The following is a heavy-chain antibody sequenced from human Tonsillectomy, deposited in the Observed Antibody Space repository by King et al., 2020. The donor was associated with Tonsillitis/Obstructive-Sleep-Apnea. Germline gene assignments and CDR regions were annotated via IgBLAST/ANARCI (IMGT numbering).Heavy chain of an antibody. CDR3: ARTTRYCTGGVCYYNY. V-gene: IGHV2-5*02. J-gene: IGHJ4*02. CDR2: IYWDDDK. Sequence: TLKESGPTLVKPTQTLTLTCTFSGFSLSTSGVGVGWIRQPPGKALEWLALIYWDDDKRYSPSLKSRLTITKDTSKNQVFLTMTNMDPVDTATYFCARTTRYCTGGVCYYNYWGQGTLVTVSS. CDR1: GFSLSTSGVG. D-gene: IGHD2-8*02.